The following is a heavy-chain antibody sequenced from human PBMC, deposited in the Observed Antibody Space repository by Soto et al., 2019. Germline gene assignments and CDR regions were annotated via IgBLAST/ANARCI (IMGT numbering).Heavy chain of an antibody. CDR1: GFTFSSYG. CDR2: ISYDGSNT. J-gene: IGHJ6*02. CDR3: SNAQSYTIFGAVIGTSSDGMDL. V-gene: IGHV3-30*18. D-gene: IGHD3-3*01. Sequence: QVQLVESGGGVVQPGRSLRLSCAASGFTFSSYGMHWVRQAPGKGLEWVAAISYDGSNTYYADSVKGRFTISRDNSKNTQYLQLNNLSAQDTAVYYCSNAQSYTIFGAVIGTSSDGMDLWGHGTTATVSS.